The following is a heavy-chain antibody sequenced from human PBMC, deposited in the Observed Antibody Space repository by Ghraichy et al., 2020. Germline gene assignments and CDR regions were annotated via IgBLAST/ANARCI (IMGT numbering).Heavy chain of an antibody. CDR1: GGSISSYY. CDR3: ARERGLFGDNYYYGMDV. J-gene: IGHJ6*02. D-gene: IGHD3-3*01. Sequence: SETLSLTCTVSGGSISSYYWSWIRQPPGKGLEWIGYIYYSGSTNYNPSLKSRVTISVDTSKNQFSLKLSSVTAADTAVYYCARERGLFGDNYYYGMDVWGQGTTVTVSS. V-gene: IGHV4-59*01. CDR2: IYYSGST.